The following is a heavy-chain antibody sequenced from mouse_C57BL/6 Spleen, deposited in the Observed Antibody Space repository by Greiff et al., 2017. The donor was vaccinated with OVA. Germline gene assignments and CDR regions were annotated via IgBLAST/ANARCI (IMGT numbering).Heavy chain of an antibody. V-gene: IGHV1-53*01. J-gene: IGHJ2*01. Sequence: QVQLKQPGTELVKPGASVKLSCKASGYTFTSYWMHWVKQRPGQGLEWIGNINPSNGGTNYNEKFKSKATLTVDKSSSTAYMQLSSLTSEDSAVYDCARSSYDYNGYFDYWGQGTTLTVSS. CDR3: ARSSYDYNGYFDY. D-gene: IGHD2-4*01. CDR1: GYTFTSYW. CDR2: INPSNGGT.